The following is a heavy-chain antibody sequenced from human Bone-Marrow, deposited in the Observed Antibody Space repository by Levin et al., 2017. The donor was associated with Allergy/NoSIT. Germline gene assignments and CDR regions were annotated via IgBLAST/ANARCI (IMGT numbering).Heavy chain of an antibody. V-gene: IGHV3-49*03. CDR3: TGGKDYGDYYFDY. CDR1: GFTFGDYA. Sequence: AGGSLRLSCTASGFTFGDYAMSWFRQAPGKGLEWVGFIRSKAYGGTTEYAASVKGRFTLSRDDSKSIAYLQMNSLKTEDTAVYYCTGGKDYGDYYFDYWGQGTLVAVSS. J-gene: IGHJ4*02. D-gene: IGHD4-17*01. CDR2: IRSKAYGGTT.